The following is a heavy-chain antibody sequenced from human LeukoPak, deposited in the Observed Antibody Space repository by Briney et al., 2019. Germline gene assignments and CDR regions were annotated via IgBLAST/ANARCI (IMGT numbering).Heavy chain of an antibody. CDR2: INPSGGST. Sequence: GASVKVSCKASGYTFTSYYMHWVRQAPGQGLEWMGIINPSGGSTSYAQKFQGRVAITADESTSTAYMELSSLRSEDTAVYYCARDRRGRYCASARCYLGCFDPWGQGTLVTVSS. V-gene: IGHV1-46*01. J-gene: IGHJ5*02. D-gene: IGHD2-2*01. CDR3: ARDRRGRYCASARCYLGCFDP. CDR1: GYTFTSYY.